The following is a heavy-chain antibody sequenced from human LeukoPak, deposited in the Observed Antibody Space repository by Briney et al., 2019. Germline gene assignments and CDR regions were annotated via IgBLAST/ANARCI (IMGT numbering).Heavy chain of an antibody. V-gene: IGHV4-4*07. Sequence: PSETLSLTCTVSGGSISIYYGTWIRQPAGKGRECIGHIYTSGSTNYHPSLESRVTMSVDTSKNQFSLNLSSVTAADTAVYYCARERGYYDSSGYSAYWGQGTLVTVSS. CDR2: IYTSGST. D-gene: IGHD3-22*01. J-gene: IGHJ4*02. CDR1: GGSISIYY. CDR3: ARERGYYDSSGYSAY.